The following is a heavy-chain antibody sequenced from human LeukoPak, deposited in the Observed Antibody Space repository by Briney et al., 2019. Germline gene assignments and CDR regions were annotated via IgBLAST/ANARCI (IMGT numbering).Heavy chain of an antibody. CDR3: VKALYDSGGYYYAY. V-gene: IGHV3-64D*06. Sequence: GGSLRLSCSGSGFTFSSYPMHWVRQAPGKGLEYVSAISCDGGSVYYADSVKGRFTISRDNSKNTLYLQMSSLRLEDTAVYYCVKALYDSGGYYYAYWGQGTLVTVSS. J-gene: IGHJ4*02. D-gene: IGHD3-22*01. CDR1: GFTFSSYP. CDR2: ISCDGGSV.